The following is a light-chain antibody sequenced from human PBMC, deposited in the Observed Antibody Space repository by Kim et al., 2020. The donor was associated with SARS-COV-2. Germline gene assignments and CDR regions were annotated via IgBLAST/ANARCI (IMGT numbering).Light chain of an antibody. CDR1: QSISSW. V-gene: IGKV1-5*01. CDR2: DAS. J-gene: IGKJ1*01. CDR3: QQYNSYPWA. Sequence: GDRVTITCRASQSISSWLAWYQQKPGKAPKLLIYDASSLESGVPSRFSGSGSGTEFTLTISSLQPDDFATYYCQQYNSYPWAFGQGTKVDIK.